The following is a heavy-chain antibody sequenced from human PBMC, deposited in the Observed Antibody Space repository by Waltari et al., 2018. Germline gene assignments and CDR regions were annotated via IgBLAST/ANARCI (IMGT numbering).Heavy chain of an antibody. CDR2: FDPEDGET. V-gene: IGHV1-24*01. CDR1: GYTLTELS. Sequence: QVQLVQSGAEVKKPGAAAKVSCKVTGYTLTELSMQWVRQAPGKGLEWMGGFDPEDGETIYAQKFQSRVTMTEDTSTDTAYMELSSLRSEDTAVYYCATFPRVYGSSSSPGYWGQGTLVTVSS. J-gene: IGHJ4*02. D-gene: IGHD6-6*01. CDR3: ATFPRVYGSSSSPGY.